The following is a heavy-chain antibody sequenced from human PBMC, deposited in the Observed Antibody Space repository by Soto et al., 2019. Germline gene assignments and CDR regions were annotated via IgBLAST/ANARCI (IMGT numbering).Heavy chain of an antibody. V-gene: IGHV3-7*01. J-gene: IGHJ4*02. D-gene: IGHD4-17*01. CDR3: ARDGLRWPIREYYLDD. CDR2: IKQDGSEK. Sequence: GGSLRLSCAASGFTFSSYWMSWVRQAPGKGLEWVANIKQDGSEKYYVDSVKGRFTISRDNAKNSLYLQMNSLRAEDTAVYYCARDGLRWPIREYYLDDWGQGTLVTVAS. CDR1: GFTFSSYW.